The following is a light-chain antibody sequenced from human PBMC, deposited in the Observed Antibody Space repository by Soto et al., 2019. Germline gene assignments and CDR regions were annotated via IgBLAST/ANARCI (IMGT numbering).Light chain of an antibody. Sequence: QSALTQPPSASGTPGQTVTFSCSVSSSNIGRNTVNWYQQLPGTAPKVLIYNNSQRPSGVPARFSASKSGTSASLAISGLQSEDEADYYCAAWDDSLNGLVFGGGTKLTVL. CDR1: SSNIGRNT. CDR3: AAWDDSLNGLV. CDR2: NNS. V-gene: IGLV1-44*01. J-gene: IGLJ2*01.